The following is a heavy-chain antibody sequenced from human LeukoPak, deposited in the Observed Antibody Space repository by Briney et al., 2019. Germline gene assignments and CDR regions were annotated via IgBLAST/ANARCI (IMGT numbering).Heavy chain of an antibody. CDR1: GYSFTSYW. Sequence: GESLKISCKGSGYSFTSYWIGWVRQMPGKGLELMGIIYPGDSDTRYSPSFQGQVTISADKSISTAYPQWSSLKASDTAMYYCARLNGYSSGWYYFDYWGQGTLVTVSS. CDR2: IYPGDSDT. V-gene: IGHV5-51*01. D-gene: IGHD6-19*01. CDR3: ARLNGYSSGWYYFDY. J-gene: IGHJ4*02.